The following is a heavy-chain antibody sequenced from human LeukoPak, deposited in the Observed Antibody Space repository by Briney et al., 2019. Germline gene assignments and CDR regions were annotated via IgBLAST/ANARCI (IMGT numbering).Heavy chain of an antibody. Sequence: GGSLRLSCAASGFTFSSYAMSWVRQAPGKGLEWVSAISGSGGSTYYADSVKGRFTISRDNSKNTLYLQMNSLRAEDTAVYYCARGGGNYSSGWYLDYWGQGTLVTVSS. CDR3: ARGGGNYSSGWYLDY. J-gene: IGHJ4*02. CDR1: GFTFSSYA. D-gene: IGHD6-19*01. CDR2: ISGSGGST. V-gene: IGHV3-23*01.